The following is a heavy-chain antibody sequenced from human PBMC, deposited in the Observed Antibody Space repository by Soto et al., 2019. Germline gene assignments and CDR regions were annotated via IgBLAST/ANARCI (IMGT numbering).Heavy chain of an antibody. Sequence: QVQLVESGGGVVQPGRSLRLSCAASGFTFSSYGMHWVRQAPGQGLEWVAVIAYDGSNKYYADSVKGRFTIARDNSKNTLDLKMSRLRAEDKAVYYCVKDGSSGWPYYYGLDVWGQGTSVTVSS. CDR2: IAYDGSNK. V-gene: IGHV3-30*18. CDR1: GFTFSSYG. CDR3: VKDGSSGWPYYYGLDV. D-gene: IGHD6-19*01. J-gene: IGHJ6*02.